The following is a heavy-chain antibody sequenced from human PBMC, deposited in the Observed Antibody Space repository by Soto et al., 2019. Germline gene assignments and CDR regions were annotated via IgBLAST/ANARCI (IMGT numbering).Heavy chain of an antibody. D-gene: IGHD1-1*01. Sequence: QVQLEQSGAEVKKPGSSVIISCKVSGGDFTGYAVTWVRQAPGQGPEWMGRVITMFGTTVLSQKFQGRLTMTAEKSTTTTHPELTALGSDDNAVYYCARGSTGNWNIDAFDIWGQGTMVTVSS. CDR2: VITMFGTT. CDR1: GGDFTGYA. J-gene: IGHJ3*02. V-gene: IGHV1-69*06. CDR3: ARGSTGNWNIDAFDI.